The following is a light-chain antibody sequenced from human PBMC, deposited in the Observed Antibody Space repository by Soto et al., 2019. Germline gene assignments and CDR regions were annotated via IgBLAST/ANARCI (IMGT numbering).Light chain of an antibody. CDR1: QSISSW. Sequence: DIQLTNFPSTLSASVADRVTITCRASQSISSWLAWYQQIPGKAPKLRIYDASSLQSGVPSRFSGSGSGTEFTLTISSLQPDDSATYYCQQYGSYWTFGQGTKVDI. J-gene: IGKJ1*01. CDR3: QQYGSYWT. V-gene: IGKV1-5*01. CDR2: DAS.